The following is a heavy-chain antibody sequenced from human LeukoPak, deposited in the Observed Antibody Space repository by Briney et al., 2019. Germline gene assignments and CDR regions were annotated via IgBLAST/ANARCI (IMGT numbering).Heavy chain of an antibody. CDR3: ARDDTMYSSRWPTY. D-gene: IGHD6-19*01. Sequence: ASVKVSCKASGYTFTGYYMHWVRQAPGQGLEWMGWINPNSGGTNYAQKFQGRVTMTRDTSISTAYMELSRLRSDNTAVYYCARDDTMYSSRWPTYWGQGTLVTVSS. V-gene: IGHV1-2*02. CDR1: GYTFTGYY. J-gene: IGHJ4*02. CDR2: INPNSGGT.